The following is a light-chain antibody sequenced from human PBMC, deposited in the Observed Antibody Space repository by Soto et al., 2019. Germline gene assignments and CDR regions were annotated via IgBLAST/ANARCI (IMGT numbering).Light chain of an antibody. J-gene: IGLJ7*01. V-gene: IGLV1-51*01. CDR3: GTWDTSLSGGAV. CDR2: DDN. Sequence: QSVLTQPPSVSAAPGQKVTISCSGSSSNIGKNYVSWYQQLPGAAPKVLIYDDNKRPSGIPDRFSGAKSGTSATLDITGLQTGDEAYYYCGTWDTSLSGGAVFVGGTQLTVL. CDR1: SSNIGKNY.